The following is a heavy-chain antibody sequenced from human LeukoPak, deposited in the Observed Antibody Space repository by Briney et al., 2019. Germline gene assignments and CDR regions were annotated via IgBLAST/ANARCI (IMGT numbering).Heavy chain of an antibody. CDR3: ARHQRSSGWSFDY. Sequence: GESLKIFCKGSGYSFTNYCIGWVRQMPGKGLEWMGIVYPGDSGTRYSPSFQGQVTISADKSISTAYLQWSSLKASDTAMYYCARHQRSSGWSFDYWGQGTLVIVPS. V-gene: IGHV5-51*01. D-gene: IGHD6-19*01. J-gene: IGHJ4*02. CDR1: GYSFTNYC. CDR2: VYPGDSGT.